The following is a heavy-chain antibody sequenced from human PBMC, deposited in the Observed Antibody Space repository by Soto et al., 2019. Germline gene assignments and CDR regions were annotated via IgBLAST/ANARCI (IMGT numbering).Heavy chain of an antibody. V-gene: IGHV5-10-1*01. CDR3: ARHAYCSSTSCPGNAFDI. Sequence: PGESLKISCKGSGYSFTSYWISWVRQMPGKGLEWMGRIDPSDSYTNYSPSFQGHVTISADKSISTAYLQWSSLKASDTAMYYCARHAYCSSTSCPGNAFDIWGQGTMVTVS. CDR2: IDPSDSYT. D-gene: IGHD2-2*01. J-gene: IGHJ3*02. CDR1: GYSFTSYW.